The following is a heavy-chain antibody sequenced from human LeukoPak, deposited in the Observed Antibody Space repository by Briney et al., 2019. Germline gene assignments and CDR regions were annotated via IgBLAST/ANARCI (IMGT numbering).Heavy chain of an antibody. V-gene: IGHV3-74*01. J-gene: IGHJ4*02. D-gene: IGHD1-26*01. CDR2: IKTDGSST. CDR1: GFSFNTYW. Sequence: GGSLRLSCAASGFSFNTYWMYWVRQVPEKGLVWVSRIKTDGSSTSYADSVKGRFTISRDNAKNTLYLQMNSLRAEDTAVYYCTPLYSGAMDYWGQGTLVTVSS. CDR3: TPLYSGAMDY.